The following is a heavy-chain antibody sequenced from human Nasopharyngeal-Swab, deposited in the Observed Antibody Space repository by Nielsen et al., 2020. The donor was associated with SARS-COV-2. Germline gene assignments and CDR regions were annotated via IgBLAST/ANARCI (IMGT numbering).Heavy chain of an antibody. Sequence: GESLKISCAASGFTFSDHYMGWVRQAPGKGLEWVGRTRNKANSYTTEYAASVKGRFTISRDDSENSVYLQMNSLKTEDTAVYYCARGATIFGVVLGDSYGMDVWGQGTTVTVSS. CDR3: ARGATIFGVVLGDSYGMDV. J-gene: IGHJ6*02. D-gene: IGHD3-3*01. CDR1: GFTFSDHY. V-gene: IGHV3-72*01. CDR2: TRNKANSYTT.